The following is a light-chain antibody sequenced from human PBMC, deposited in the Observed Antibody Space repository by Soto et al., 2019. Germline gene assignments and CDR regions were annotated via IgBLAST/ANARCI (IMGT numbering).Light chain of an antibody. Sequence: EIVLTQSPGTLSLSPGERATLSCRASQSVSSSYLAWYQQKPGQAPRLLIYGASSRATGIPDRFSGSGSGTDFTLTISRLEPDDFAVYYCQQYGSSPRVTFGGGTKVEIK. CDR1: QSVSSSY. CDR2: GAS. J-gene: IGKJ4*01. CDR3: QQYGSSPRVT. V-gene: IGKV3-20*01.